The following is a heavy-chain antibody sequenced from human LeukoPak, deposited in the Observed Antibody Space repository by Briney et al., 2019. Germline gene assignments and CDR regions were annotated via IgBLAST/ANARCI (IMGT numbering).Heavy chain of an antibody. CDR3: ARDGSAGSGYFDY. J-gene: IGHJ4*02. CDR1: GFTFSSFG. D-gene: IGHD3-22*01. Sequence: GGSLTLSCAASGFTFSSFGMHWVRQAPGKGLEWVAVIWYDASNKYYADSVKGRFTISRDNAKNSLYLQMNSLRAEDTAVYYCARDGSAGSGYFDYWGQGTLVTVSS. V-gene: IGHV3-33*01. CDR2: IWYDASNK.